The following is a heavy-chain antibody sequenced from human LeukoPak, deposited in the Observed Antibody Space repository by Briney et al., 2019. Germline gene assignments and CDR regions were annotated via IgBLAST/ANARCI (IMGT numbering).Heavy chain of an antibody. V-gene: IGHV3-23*01. CDR2: ISGSGGST. CDR3: AKFVTEAGYCSGGSCYPGAFDI. Sequence: PGGSLRLSCAASGFTFSSYAMSWVRQAPGKGLEWASAISGSGGSTYYADSVKGRFTISRDNSKNTLYLQMNSLRAEDTAVYYCAKFVTEAGYCSGGSCYPGAFDIWGQGTMVTVSS. D-gene: IGHD2-15*01. J-gene: IGHJ3*02. CDR1: GFTFSSYA.